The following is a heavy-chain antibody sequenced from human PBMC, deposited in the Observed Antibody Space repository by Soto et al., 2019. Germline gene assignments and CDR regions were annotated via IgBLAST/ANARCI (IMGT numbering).Heavy chain of an antibody. CDR1: GFTFSSYA. CDR2: LSGSGGST. V-gene: IGHV3-23*01. Sequence: EVQLLESGGGLVQPRGSLRLSCAASGFTFSSYAMSWVRQTQGKGLEWVSALSGSGGSTDDADSVKGRFTISRDNSKNTLYLQMNSLRAEDTAVYYCAKEQSITIFGVVIKGSFDYWGQGTLVTVSS. J-gene: IGHJ4*02. D-gene: IGHD3-3*01. CDR3: AKEQSITIFGVVIKGSFDY.